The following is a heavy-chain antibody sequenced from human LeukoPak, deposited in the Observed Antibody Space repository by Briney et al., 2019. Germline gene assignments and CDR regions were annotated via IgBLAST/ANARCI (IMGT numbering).Heavy chain of an antibody. CDR2: ISPVSSYT. V-gene: IGHV3-21*01. CDR3: VRDASRRIGMDV. CDR1: GFSFNSYT. D-gene: IGHD2/OR15-2a*01. J-gene: IGHJ6*02. Sequence: GGSLRLSCLASGFSFNSYTMNWVREAPGKGLEWVSTISPVSSYTWYAESVKGRFTISRDNPKNSLYLQMDSLRAEDTAVYYCVRDASRRIGMDVWGQGTTVTVSS.